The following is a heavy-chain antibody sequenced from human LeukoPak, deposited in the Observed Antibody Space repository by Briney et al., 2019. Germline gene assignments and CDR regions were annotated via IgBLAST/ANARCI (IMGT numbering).Heavy chain of an antibody. CDR3: ARGIVLMVYAEYYFDY. Sequence: SETLSLTCAVSHYSISSGYSWGWIRQPAGKGLEWIGRIYTSGSTNYNPSLKSRVTISVDTSKNQFSLKLSSVTAADTAVYYCARGIVLMVYAEYYFDYWGQGTLVTVSS. V-gene: IGHV4-61*02. D-gene: IGHD2-8*01. CDR1: HYSISSGYS. CDR2: IYTSGST. J-gene: IGHJ4*02.